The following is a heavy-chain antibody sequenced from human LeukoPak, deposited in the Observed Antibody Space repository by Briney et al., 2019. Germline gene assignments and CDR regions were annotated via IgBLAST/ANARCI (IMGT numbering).Heavy chain of an antibody. CDR1: GGSISSGGYS. Sequence: SQTLSLTCAGSGGSISSGGYSWSWIRQPPGKGLEWIGYIYHSGSTYYNPSLKSRVTISVDRSKNQFSLKLSSVTAADTAVYYCARVAFWSGYFYFDYWGQGTLVTVSS. CDR3: ARVAFWSGYFYFDY. D-gene: IGHD3-3*01. J-gene: IGHJ4*02. V-gene: IGHV4-30-2*01. CDR2: IYHSGST.